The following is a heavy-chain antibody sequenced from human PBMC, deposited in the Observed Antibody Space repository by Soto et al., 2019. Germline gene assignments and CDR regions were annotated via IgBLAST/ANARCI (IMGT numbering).Heavy chain of an antibody. J-gene: IGHJ4*02. D-gene: IGHD2-21*01. CDR2: IQYSGIT. Sequence: PSETLSLTCAVSGGYFSGYYWTWMRQSPGGRLERIGHIQYSGITNYNPSLKSRLIISVDMSKNQFSLRLSSVAAADTAVYYCATDAYIYFDSWGQGTQVTVSS. CDR1: GGYFSGYY. CDR3: ATDAYIYFDS. V-gene: IGHV4-59*01.